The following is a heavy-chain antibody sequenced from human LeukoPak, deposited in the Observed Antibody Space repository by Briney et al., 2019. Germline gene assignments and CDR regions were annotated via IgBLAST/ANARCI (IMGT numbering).Heavy chain of an antibody. V-gene: IGHV4-59*13. Sequence: SETLSLTCAVSGGSITSDYWSWLRQSPGKGLEWLGYIYSRGTNYNPSLKSRVTISADTSKNRFSLKLTSVTAADTAVYFCARERGTANHDDSGLTLHYYYMDVWGKGTTVTVSS. D-gene: IGHD4-17*01. CDR3: ARERGTANHDDSGLTLHYYYMDV. CDR1: GGSITSDY. CDR2: IYSRGT. J-gene: IGHJ6*03.